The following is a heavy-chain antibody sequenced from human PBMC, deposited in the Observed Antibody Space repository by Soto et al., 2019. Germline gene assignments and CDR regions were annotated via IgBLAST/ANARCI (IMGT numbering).Heavy chain of an antibody. CDR1: GFTFSSYA. V-gene: IGHV3-30*04. Sequence: QVQLVESGGGVVQPGRSLRLSCAASGFTFSSYAMHWVRQAPGKGLEWVAAISYDGRNKYYADSVKGRFTISRDNSKNTLDLQMNSLRAEDTAVYYCARDRWDNWGQGTLVTVSS. CDR2: ISYDGRNK. J-gene: IGHJ4*02. CDR3: ARDRWDN. D-gene: IGHD2-15*01.